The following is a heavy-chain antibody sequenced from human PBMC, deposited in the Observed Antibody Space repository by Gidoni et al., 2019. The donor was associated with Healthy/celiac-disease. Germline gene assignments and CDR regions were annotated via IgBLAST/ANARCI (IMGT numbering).Heavy chain of an antibody. J-gene: IGHJ3*02. CDR2: ISGSGGST. Sequence: EVQLVQSGGGLVQPGGSLRLSCAASGFTFSSYASSWVRQAPGQGLEWVSAISGSGGSTYYADSVKGRFTISRDNSKNTLYLQMNSLRAEDTAVYYCASDTYYYGSGSYPSRGDAFDIWGQGTMVTVSS. D-gene: IGHD3-10*01. V-gene: IGHV3-23*04. CDR1: GFTFSSYA. CDR3: ASDTYYYGSGSYPSRGDAFDI.